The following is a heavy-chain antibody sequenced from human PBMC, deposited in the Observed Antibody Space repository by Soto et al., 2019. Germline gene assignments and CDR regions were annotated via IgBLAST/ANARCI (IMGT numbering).Heavy chain of an antibody. J-gene: IGHJ4*02. V-gene: IGHV1-18*01. D-gene: IGHD1-26*01. Sequence: QVQLVQSGAEVKKPGASVKVSFKASGYTFTSYGISWVRQAPGQGLEWMGWINPYNGNTNYAQKLQGRVTMTTDTYTNTADMELRSLRSDDTAVYYCARDWCGIDYWGQGTLVTVSS. CDR2: INPYNGNT. CDR3: ARDWCGIDY. CDR1: GYTFTSYG.